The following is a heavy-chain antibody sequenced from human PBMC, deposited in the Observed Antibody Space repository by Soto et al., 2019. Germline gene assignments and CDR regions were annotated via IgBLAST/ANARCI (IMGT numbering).Heavy chain of an antibody. CDR2: IYYSGST. Sequence: KTSETLSLTCTVSGGSISSSSYYWGWIRQPPGKGLEWIGSIYYSGSTYYNPSLKSRVTISVDTSKNQFSLKLSSVTAADTAVYYCARHSFRAARPLGHDAFDIWGQGTMVTVSS. J-gene: IGHJ3*02. CDR1: GGSISSSSYY. D-gene: IGHD6-6*01. V-gene: IGHV4-39*01. CDR3: ARHSFRAARPLGHDAFDI.